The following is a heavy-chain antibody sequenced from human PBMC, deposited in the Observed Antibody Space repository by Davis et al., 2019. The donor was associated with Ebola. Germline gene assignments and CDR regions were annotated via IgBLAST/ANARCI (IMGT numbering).Heavy chain of an antibody. CDR2: SYHSGTT. J-gene: IGHJ6*04. CDR3: ARGRLLEWPPTFYGLDV. Sequence: AGTLTLTCAASGFTVSSYYMTWVRYAPGKGLEWIGESYHSGTTNYNPSLKSRVTMSVDTSKNQFSLRLTSVTAAVTALYYCARGRLLEWPPTFYGLDVWGKGTTVTVSS. V-gene: IGHV4-34*01. CDR1: GFTVSSYY. D-gene: IGHD3-3*01.